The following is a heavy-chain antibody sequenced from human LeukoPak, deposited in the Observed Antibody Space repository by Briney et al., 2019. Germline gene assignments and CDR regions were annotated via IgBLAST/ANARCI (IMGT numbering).Heavy chain of an antibody. D-gene: IGHD3-22*01. V-gene: IGHV4-38-2*01. CDR2: ICHSGST. CDR3: ARQGLYYYDSSGPDAFDI. Sequence: PSETLSLTCAVSGYSISSGYYWGWIRQPPGKGLEWIGSICHSGSTYYNPSLKSRVTISVDTSKNQFSLKLSSVTAADTAVYYCARQGLYYYDSSGPDAFDIWGQGTMVTVSS. J-gene: IGHJ3*02. CDR1: GYSISSGYY.